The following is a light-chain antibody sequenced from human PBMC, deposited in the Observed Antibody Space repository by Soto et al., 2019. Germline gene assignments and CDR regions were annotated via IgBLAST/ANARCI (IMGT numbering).Light chain of an antibody. CDR1: QSVTNKY. Sequence: EIVLTQSPGTLSLSPGERATLSCRASQSVTNKYLAWYHQKPGQAPRLLIYGASNKATGIPDRFSGSGSGTDFTLTISRLEPEDFAVYYCQQYGSSPQALGQGTKLGIK. V-gene: IGKV3-20*01. J-gene: IGKJ2*01. CDR2: GAS. CDR3: QQYGSSPQA.